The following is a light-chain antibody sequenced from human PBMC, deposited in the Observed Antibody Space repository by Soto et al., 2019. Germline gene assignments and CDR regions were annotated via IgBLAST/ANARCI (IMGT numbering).Light chain of an antibody. CDR2: DAS. Sequence: DIQMPQSPSTLSAPVGDRVTITCRASQNIGTSLAWYQQTPGKAPKLLISDASIFESGVPPRFGGSGSGTEFTLSIASLHPDGFAAYYCQQCYWNWTFGQGTKVEIK. J-gene: IGKJ1*01. CDR3: QQCYWNWT. V-gene: IGKV1-5*01. CDR1: QNIGTS.